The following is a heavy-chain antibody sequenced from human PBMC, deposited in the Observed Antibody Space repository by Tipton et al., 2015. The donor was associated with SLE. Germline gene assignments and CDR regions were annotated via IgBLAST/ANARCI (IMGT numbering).Heavy chain of an antibody. J-gene: IGHJ4*02. CDR1: GGSFSGYY. V-gene: IGHV4-34*01. CDR3: ARVRGGVFPFDY. Sequence: TLSLTCAVYGGSFSGYYWSWIRQPPGKGLEWIGEINHSGSTNYNPSLKSRVTISVDTSKNQFSLKLSSVTAADTAVYYCARVRGGVFPFDYWGQGTLVTVSS. CDR2: INHSGST. D-gene: IGHD2-15*01.